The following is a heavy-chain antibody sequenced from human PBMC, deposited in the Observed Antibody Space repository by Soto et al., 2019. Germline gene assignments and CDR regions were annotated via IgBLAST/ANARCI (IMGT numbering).Heavy chain of an antibody. J-gene: IGHJ5*02. V-gene: IGHV4-31*03. CDR3: ARATPYCRSNPSPVTIWFEP. Sequence: SETLSLTCTVSGGSISSGGYYWSWIRQHPGKGLEWIGYIYYSGSTYYNPSLKSRVTISVDTSKNQFSLKLSSVTAADTAVYYCARATPYCRSNPSPVTIWFEPWGQGTLVTVSS. CDR1: GGSISSGGYY. D-gene: IGHD2-2*01. CDR2: IYYSGST.